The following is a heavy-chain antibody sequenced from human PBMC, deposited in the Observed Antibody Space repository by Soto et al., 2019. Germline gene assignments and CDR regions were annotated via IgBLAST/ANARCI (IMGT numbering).Heavy chain of an antibody. D-gene: IGHD6-13*01. CDR2: ISSSGSTI. Sequence: GGSLRLSCAASGFTFSDYYMSWIRQAPGKGLEWVSYISSSGSTIYYADSVKGGFTISRDNAKNSLYLQMNSLRGEDTAVYYCARTGAIAAAGTFDYWGQGTLVTVSS. CDR3: ARTGAIAAAGTFDY. V-gene: IGHV3-11*01. J-gene: IGHJ4*02. CDR1: GFTFSDYY.